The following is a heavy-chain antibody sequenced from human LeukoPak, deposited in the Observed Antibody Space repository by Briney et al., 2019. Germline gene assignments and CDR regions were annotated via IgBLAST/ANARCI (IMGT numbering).Heavy chain of an antibody. V-gene: IGHV3-21*01. Sequence: KPGGSLRLSCAASGFTFSSYTMTWVRQAPGKGLEWVSCISGSSVYIYYADSLKGRFTISRDNAKNSLYLQMNGLRAEDTAVYYCARVSVAGAVIDAFDMWGQGTMVTVSS. J-gene: IGHJ3*02. CDR3: ARVSVAGAVIDAFDM. D-gene: IGHD6-19*01. CDR1: GFTFSSYT. CDR2: ISGSSVYI.